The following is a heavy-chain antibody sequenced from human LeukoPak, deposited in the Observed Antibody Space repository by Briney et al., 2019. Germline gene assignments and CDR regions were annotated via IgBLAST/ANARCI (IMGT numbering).Heavy chain of an antibody. J-gene: IGHJ3*02. CDR1: GGSISSTSHF. D-gene: IGHD6-19*01. CDR2: IYYSGST. V-gene: IGHV4-39*01. CDR3: ARGIAVDRGAYDI. Sequence: SETLSLTCTVSGGSISSTSHFWGWIRQPPGKGLEWIGFIYYSGSTYYNPSLKSRVTISVDTSKNQFSLKLTSVTATDTTVYYCARGIAVDRGAYDIWGQGTMVTVSS.